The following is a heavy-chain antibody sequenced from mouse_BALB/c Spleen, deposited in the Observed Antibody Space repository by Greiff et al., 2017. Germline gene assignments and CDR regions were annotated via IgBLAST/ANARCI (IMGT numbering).Heavy chain of an antibody. Sequence: QVQLQQSGAELVRPGTSVKISCKASGYTFTNYWLGWVKQRPGHGLEWIGDIYPGGGYTNYNEKFKGKATLTADTSSSTAYMQLSSLTSEDSAVYFCATARATSYFDYWGQGTTLTVSS. CDR1: GYTFTNYW. CDR2: IYPGGGYT. V-gene: IGHV1-63*02. CDR3: ATARATSYFDY. D-gene: IGHD3-1*01. J-gene: IGHJ2*01.